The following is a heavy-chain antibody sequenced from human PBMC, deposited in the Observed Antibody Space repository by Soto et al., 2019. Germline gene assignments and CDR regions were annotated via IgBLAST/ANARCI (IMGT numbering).Heavy chain of an antibody. D-gene: IGHD5-12*01. CDR2: VNPNGGGT. Sequence: QVQLVQSGAEVKKPGASVKVSCKASGYNFTTYYMHWVRQAPGQGLEWMGIVNPNGGGTSYAQKFQGRVTMTRDTSTSTVYMGLTGLGSEDTAVYYCARGGEWLQFDYWGQGTLVTVSS. V-gene: IGHV1-46*01. CDR3: ARGGEWLQFDY. J-gene: IGHJ4*02. CDR1: GYNFTTYY.